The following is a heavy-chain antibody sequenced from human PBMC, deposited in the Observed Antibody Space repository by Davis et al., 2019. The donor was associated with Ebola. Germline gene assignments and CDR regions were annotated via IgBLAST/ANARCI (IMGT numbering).Heavy chain of an antibody. Sequence: AASVKVSCKASGYTFTGYYMHWVRQAPGQGLEWMGWINPNSGGPNYAQKFQGRVTMTRDTSITTAYMELSRLRSDDTAVYYCARDGSTSDQKSGELDYWGQGPLVTVSS. V-gene: IGHV1-2*02. CDR2: INPNSGGP. D-gene: IGHD7-27*01. J-gene: IGHJ4*02. CDR1: GYTFTGYY. CDR3: ARDGSTSDQKSGELDY.